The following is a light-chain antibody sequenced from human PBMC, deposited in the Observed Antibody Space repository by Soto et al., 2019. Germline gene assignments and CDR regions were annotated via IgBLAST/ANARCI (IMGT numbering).Light chain of an antibody. V-gene: IGLV4-69*01. J-gene: IGLJ3*02. Sequence: QPVLTQSPSASASLGASVKLTCTLSSGHSSYAIAWHQQQPEKGPRYLMKLNSDGSHNKGDGIPDRFSGSSSGAERYLTISSFQSEDEADYYCQTWDTGMEAFGGGTKLTVL. CDR3: QTWDTGMEA. CDR1: SGHSSYA. CDR2: LNSDGSH.